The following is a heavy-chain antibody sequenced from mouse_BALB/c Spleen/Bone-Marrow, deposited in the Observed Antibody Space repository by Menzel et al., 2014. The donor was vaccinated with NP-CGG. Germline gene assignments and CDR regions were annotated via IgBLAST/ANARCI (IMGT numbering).Heavy chain of an antibody. CDR2: IDPANGNT. Sequence: VQLQQSGAELVKPGVSVKLSCTASGFNIKDTYMHWVKQRPEQGLEWIGRIDPANGNTKYDPKFQGKATITADTSSNTAYLQLSSLTSEDTAVYYCARWEYYAMDYWGQGTSVTVSS. CDR1: GFNIKDTY. J-gene: IGHJ4*01. D-gene: IGHD4-1*01. V-gene: IGHV14-3*02. CDR3: ARWEYYAMDY.